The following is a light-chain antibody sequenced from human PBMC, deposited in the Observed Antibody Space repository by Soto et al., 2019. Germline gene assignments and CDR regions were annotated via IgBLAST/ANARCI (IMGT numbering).Light chain of an antibody. V-gene: IGKV1-5*01. Sequence: THSPSTLSAYTRDRVTITFRASQSVNKWLAWFQQKPGKVPKLLILDASTLQPGVPSRFGGGGSGTEFTLTISGLQPADVATQDCRKYKRYPPSSFGPG. J-gene: IGKJ5*01. CDR1: QSVNKW. CDR3: RKYKRYPPSS. CDR2: DAS.